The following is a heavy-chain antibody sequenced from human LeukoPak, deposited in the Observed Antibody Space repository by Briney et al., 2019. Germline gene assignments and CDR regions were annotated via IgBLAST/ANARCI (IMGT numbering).Heavy chain of an antibody. CDR3: AELGITMIGGV. CDR2: ISGSGGST. D-gene: IGHD3-10*02. CDR1: GITFSSYG. V-gene: IGHV3-23*01. Sequence: GGSPRLSCAAAGITFSSYGMSWVRQAPGKGLEWVSAISGSGGSTYYADSVKGRFTISRDNSKNTLYLQMNSLRAEDTAVYYCAELGITMIGGVWGKGTTVTISS. J-gene: IGHJ6*04.